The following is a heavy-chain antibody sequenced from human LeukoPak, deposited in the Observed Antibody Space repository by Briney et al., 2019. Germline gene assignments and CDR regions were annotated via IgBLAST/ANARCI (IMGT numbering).Heavy chain of an antibody. D-gene: IGHD6-13*01. CDR1: GGSFTDYY. CDR3: ARGFLGYSSSWYVFSPTFDY. V-gene: IGHV4-34*01. J-gene: IGHJ4*02. Sequence: PSETLSLTCAVYGGSFTDYYWSWIRQPPGKGLEWIGEINHSGSTNYNPSLKSRVTISVDTSKNQFSLKLSSVTAADTAVYYCARGFLGYSSSWYVFSPTFDYWGQGTLVTVSS. CDR2: INHSGST.